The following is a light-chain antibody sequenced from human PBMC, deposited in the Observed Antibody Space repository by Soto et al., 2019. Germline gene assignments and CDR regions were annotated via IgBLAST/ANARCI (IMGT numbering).Light chain of an antibody. CDR2: DVS. V-gene: IGLV2-14*01. Sequence: QSALPQPASVSGSPGQSITISCTGTSSDVGGYNYVSWYQQHPGKAPKLMIYDVSNRPSGVSNRFSGSKSGNTASLTISGLQAEDEADYYCSSYSSSIFYVFGSGTKLTVL. CDR3: SSYSSSIFYV. CDR1: SSDVGGYNY. J-gene: IGLJ1*01.